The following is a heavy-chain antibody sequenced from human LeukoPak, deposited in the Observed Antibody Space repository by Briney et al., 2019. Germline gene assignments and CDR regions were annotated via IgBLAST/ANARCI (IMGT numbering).Heavy chain of an antibody. CDR2: IYYSGST. J-gene: IGHJ6*02. V-gene: IGHV4-59*01. CDR3: ARAPSYSSSSWGTEYYYGMDV. Sequence: PSETLSLTCTVSGGSISSYYWSWIRQPPGKGLEWIGYIYYSGSTNYNPSLKSRVTISVDTSKNQFSLKLSSVTAADTAMYYCARAPSYSSSSWGTEYYYGMDVWGQGTTVTVSS. D-gene: IGHD6-13*01. CDR1: GGSISSYY.